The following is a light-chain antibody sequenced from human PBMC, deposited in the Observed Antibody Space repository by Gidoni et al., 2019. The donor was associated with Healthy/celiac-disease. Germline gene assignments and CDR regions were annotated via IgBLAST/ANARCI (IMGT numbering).Light chain of an antibody. Sequence: QSALTQPAPVSGSPGQSNTISCTGTSSDVGGYNYVSWYQQHPGKAPQLMIYDVSNRPSGVSNRFSGSKSGNTASLTISGLQAEDEADYYCSSYTSSSNWVFGGGTKLTVL. CDR2: DVS. CDR3: SSYTSSSNWV. V-gene: IGLV2-14*03. CDR1: SSDVGGYNY. J-gene: IGLJ3*02.